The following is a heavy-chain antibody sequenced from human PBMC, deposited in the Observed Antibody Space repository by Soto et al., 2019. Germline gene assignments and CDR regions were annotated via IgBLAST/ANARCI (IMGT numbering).Heavy chain of an antibody. CDR1: GVTFSSYW. Sequence: GGYLRLSCAASGVTFSSYWMCWVRQAPGKGLEWVANIKQDGSQKYYVDSVKGRFTISRDDAKNSLYLQMDSLRAEDTAVYYCAKVGLHIWNYDYYYYMYVWGKGTTVPGSS. J-gene: IGHJ6*03. CDR3: AKVGLHIWNYDYYYYMYV. CDR2: IKQDGSQK. D-gene: IGHD1-7*01. V-gene: IGHV3-7*01.